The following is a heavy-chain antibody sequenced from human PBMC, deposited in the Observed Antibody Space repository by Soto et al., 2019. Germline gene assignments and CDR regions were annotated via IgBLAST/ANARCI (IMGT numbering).Heavy chain of an antibody. Sequence: GASVKVSCKASGYTFTSYYMHWVRQAPGQGLEWMGIINPSGGSTSYAQKFQGRVTMTRDTSTSTVYMELSSLRSEDTAVYYCARDPTLLTYSGSHDGWSFDPWGQGTLVTVSS. D-gene: IGHD1-26*01. CDR2: INPSGGST. CDR3: ARDPTLLTYSGSHDGWSFDP. CDR1: GYTFTSYY. J-gene: IGHJ5*02. V-gene: IGHV1-46*01.